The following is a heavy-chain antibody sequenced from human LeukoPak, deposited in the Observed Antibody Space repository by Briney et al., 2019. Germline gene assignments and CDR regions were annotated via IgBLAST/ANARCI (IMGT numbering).Heavy chain of an antibody. Sequence: AGGSLRLSCAASGFTFSSYEMNWVRQAPGKGLEWVSYISSSGSTIYYADSVKGRFTISRDNAKNSLYLQMNSLRAEDTAVYYCARRGTRLRLAGADYWGQGTLVTVSS. CDR3: ARRGTRLRLAGADY. V-gene: IGHV3-48*03. J-gene: IGHJ4*02. CDR1: GFTFSSYE. CDR2: ISSSGSTI. D-gene: IGHD5-12*01.